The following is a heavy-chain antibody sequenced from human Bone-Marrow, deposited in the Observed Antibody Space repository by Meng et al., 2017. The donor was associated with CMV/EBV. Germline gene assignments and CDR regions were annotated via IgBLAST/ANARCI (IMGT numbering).Heavy chain of an antibody. J-gene: IGHJ4*02. Sequence: SVKVSCKASGGTFSSYAISWVRQAPGQGLEWMGGIIPILGIANYAQKFQGRVTITADKSMSTAYMELSSLRSEDTAVYYCARDEPRVSYFDYWGQGTLVTVSS. CDR3: ARDEPRVSYFDY. CDR2: IIPILGIA. D-gene: IGHD4-11*01. CDR1: GGTFSSYA. V-gene: IGHV1-69*10.